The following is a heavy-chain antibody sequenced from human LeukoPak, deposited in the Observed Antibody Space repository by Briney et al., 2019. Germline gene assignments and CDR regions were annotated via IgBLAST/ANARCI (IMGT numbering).Heavy chain of an antibody. D-gene: IGHD7-27*01. CDR1: GFIFSTYW. J-gene: IGHJ3*02. CDR3: AKDPLGIRMGWDAFDI. V-gene: IGHV3-7*03. CDR2: INQDGSEK. Sequence: LSGGSLRLSCGTSGFIFSTYWMNWVRQAPGKGLEWVTSINQDGSEKYYVDSVKGRFTISRDNAKNSLYAEMNSLRAEDTAVYYCAKDPLGIRMGWDAFDIWGQGTMVTVSS.